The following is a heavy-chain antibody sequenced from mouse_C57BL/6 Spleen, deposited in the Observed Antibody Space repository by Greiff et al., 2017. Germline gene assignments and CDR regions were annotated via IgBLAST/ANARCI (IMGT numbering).Heavy chain of an antibody. J-gene: IGHJ4*01. V-gene: IGHV5-17*01. CDR1: GFTFSDYG. CDR2: ISSGSSTI. CDR3: ARRGFYYYGSNYVNYAMDY. D-gene: IGHD1-1*01. Sequence: EVQLVESGGGLVKPGGSLKLSCAASGFTFSDYGMHWVRQAPEQGLEWVAYISSGSSTIYSADTVKGRFTISRDNAKNTLFLQMTSLRSEDTAMYYCARRGFYYYGSNYVNYAMDYWGQGTSVTVSS.